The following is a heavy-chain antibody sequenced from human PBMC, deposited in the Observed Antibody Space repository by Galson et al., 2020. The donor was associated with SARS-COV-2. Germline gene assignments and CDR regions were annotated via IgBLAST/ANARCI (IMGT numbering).Heavy chain of an antibody. V-gene: IGHV3-23*01. Sequence: GESLKISCAASGFTFSSYAMSWVRQAPGKGLEWVSAISGSGGSTYYADSVKGRFTISRDNSKNTLYLQMNSLRAEDTAVYYCAKDARAYDYGDDFDYWGQGTLVTVSS. J-gene: IGHJ4*02. CDR1: GFTFSSYA. D-gene: IGHD4-17*01. CDR2: ISGSGGST. CDR3: AKDARAYDYGDDFDY.